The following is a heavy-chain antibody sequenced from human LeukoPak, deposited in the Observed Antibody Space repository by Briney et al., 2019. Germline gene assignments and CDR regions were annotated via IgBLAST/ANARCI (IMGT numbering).Heavy chain of an antibody. CDR2: IYHSGST. Sequence: SEALSLTCAVSGGSISSSNWWSWVRQPPGKGLEWIGEIYHSGSTNYNPSLKSRVTISVDKSKNQFSLKLSSVTAADTAVYYCARVSGLDYGDYYYYYYMDVWGKGTTVTVSS. V-gene: IGHV4-4*02. J-gene: IGHJ6*03. D-gene: IGHD4-17*01. CDR1: GGSISSSNW. CDR3: ARVSGLDYGDYYYYYYMDV.